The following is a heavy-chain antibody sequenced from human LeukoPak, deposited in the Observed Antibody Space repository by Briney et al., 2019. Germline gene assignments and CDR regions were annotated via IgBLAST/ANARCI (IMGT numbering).Heavy chain of an antibody. CDR3: ARDRRYDYVWGSYRPGWDY. V-gene: IGHV1-69*13. J-gene: IGHJ4*02. CDR2: IIPIFGTA. Sequence: GASVKVSCKASGGTFSSYAISWVRQAPGQGLEWMGGIIPIFGTANYAQKFQGRVTITADESTSTAYMELSSLRSEDTAVYYCARDRRYDYVWGSYRPGWDYWGQGTLVTVSS. D-gene: IGHD3-16*02. CDR1: GGTFSSYA.